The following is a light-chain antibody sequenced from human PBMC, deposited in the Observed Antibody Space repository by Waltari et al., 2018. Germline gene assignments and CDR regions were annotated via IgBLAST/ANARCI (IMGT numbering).Light chain of an antibody. CDR3: AAWDDSLSGWV. CDR2: RNN. J-gene: IGLJ3*02. V-gene: IGLV1-47*01. Sequence: QSTLTQPPSASGTPGQRVTIPRSGSSSNIGSTYVYWYQQFPGTAPKVLIYRNNQRPSGVPDRFSGARSGSSASLIIGGLRSEDEADYYCAAWDDSLSGWVFGGGTKVTVL. CDR1: SSNIGSTY.